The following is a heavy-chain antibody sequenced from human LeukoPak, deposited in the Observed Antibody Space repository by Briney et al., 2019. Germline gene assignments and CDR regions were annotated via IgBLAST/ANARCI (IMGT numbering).Heavy chain of an antibody. CDR1: GGSISSYY. CDR3: AGRSMVRGGGNWFDP. J-gene: IGHJ5*02. CDR2: IYYSGST. D-gene: IGHD3-10*01. V-gene: IGHV4-59*08. Sequence: SETLSLTCTVSGGSISSYYWSWIRQPPGKGLEWIGYIYYSGSTNYNPSLKSRVTISVDTSKNQFSLKLSSVTAADTAVYYCAGRSMVRGGGNWFDPWGQGTLVTVSS.